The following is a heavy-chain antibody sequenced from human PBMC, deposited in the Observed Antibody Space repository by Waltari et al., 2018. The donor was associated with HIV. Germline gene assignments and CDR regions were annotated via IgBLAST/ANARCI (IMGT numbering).Heavy chain of an antibody. CDR2: IHTSRTT. CDR3: AREGTDYDKSGHLYYFDS. J-gene: IGHJ4*02. CDR1: GVSISTGSSY. D-gene: IGHD3-22*01. Sequence: QVQLQESGPELVKPLQTLSLTCSVSGVSISTGSSYWSWIRQPDGWGLEWVGLIHTSRTTTQTPSLKVRVTISVDTPKNQFSLKLSSVSAADTAVYFCAREGTDYDKSGHLYYFDSWGQGTLVTVSS. V-gene: IGHV4-61*02.